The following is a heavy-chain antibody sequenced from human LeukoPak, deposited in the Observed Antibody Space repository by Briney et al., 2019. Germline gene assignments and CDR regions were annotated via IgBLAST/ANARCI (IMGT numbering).Heavy chain of an antibody. CDR1: GFTFSSYG. Sequence: GGSLRLSCAASGFTFSSYGMHWVRQAPGKGLEWVAVIWYDGSDKHYADSVQGRFTISRDNSKNSLYLQMNSLRAEDTALYYCARRVQYYFDYWGQGTLVTVSS. V-gene: IGHV3-33*01. CDR2: IWYDGSDK. CDR3: ARRVQYYFDY. J-gene: IGHJ4*02.